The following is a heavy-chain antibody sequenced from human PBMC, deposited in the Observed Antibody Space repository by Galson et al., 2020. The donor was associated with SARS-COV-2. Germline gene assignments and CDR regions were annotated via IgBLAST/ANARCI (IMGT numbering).Heavy chain of an antibody. CDR1: GGSISSSSYY. D-gene: IGHD6-19*01. V-gene: IGHV4-39*01. J-gene: IGHJ3*02. Sequence: SETLSLTCTVSGGSISSSSYYWGWIRQPPGKGLEWIGSIYYSGSTYYNPSLKSRVTISVDTSKNQFSLKLSSVTAADTAVYYCARLGQWLGLPYDAFDIWGQGTMVTVSS. CDR3: ARLGQWLGLPYDAFDI. CDR2: IYYSGST.